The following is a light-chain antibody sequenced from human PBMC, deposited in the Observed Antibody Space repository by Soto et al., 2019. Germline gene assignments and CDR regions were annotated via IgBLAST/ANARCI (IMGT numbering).Light chain of an antibody. CDR2: DVS. J-gene: IGKJ3*01. CDR1: ETVNSY. CDR3: QPRSSWPFI. Sequence: EIVLTQSPATLSLSPGERATLSCRASETVNSYLAWYQQKPGQAPRLLIYDVSKRATGIPARFSGSGSGTAFPLPISSLEPDVFAVYSCQPRSSWPFILGPGTKGETK. V-gene: IGKV3-11*01.